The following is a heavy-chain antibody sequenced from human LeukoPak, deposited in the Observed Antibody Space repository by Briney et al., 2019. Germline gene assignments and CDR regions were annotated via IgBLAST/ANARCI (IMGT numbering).Heavy chain of an antibody. CDR2: MHYDGGNV. Sequence: GGSLRLSCAMSGVTLTSTGMHWVRQAPGKGLEWVAFMHYDGGNVLYADSVKGRFTISTDNSKNMVYLQMSSLRAEDTAVYYCAKVTMGDIWFDPWGQRTLVTVSS. J-gene: IGHJ5*02. CDR3: AKVTMGDIWFDP. CDR1: GVTLTSTG. V-gene: IGHV3-30*02.